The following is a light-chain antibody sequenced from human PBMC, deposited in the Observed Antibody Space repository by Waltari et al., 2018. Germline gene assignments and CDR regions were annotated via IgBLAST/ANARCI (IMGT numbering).Light chain of an antibody. CDR2: DVN. CDR3: CSYAGSDTAFV. J-gene: IGLJ1*01. V-gene: IGLV2-11*01. CDR1: SSDVGGYNY. Sequence: QSALTQPRSVSGSPGQSVTISCTGTSSDVGGYNYVSWYQQHPGKAPKLMIYDVNKRPSGVPDRFSGSKSGNTASLTISGLQAEDEVDYYCCSYAGSDTAFVFGTGTKVTVL.